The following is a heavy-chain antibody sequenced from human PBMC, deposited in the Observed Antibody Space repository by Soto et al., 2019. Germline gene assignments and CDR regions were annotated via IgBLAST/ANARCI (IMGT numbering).Heavy chain of an antibody. CDR2: ISAYNGNT. J-gene: IGHJ5*02. CDR3: AGDHDMLTPSGGWFDP. Sequence: QVQLVQSGAEVKKPGASVKVSCKASGYTFTSYGISWVRQAPGKGLEWMGWISAYNGNTNYAQKLQGRVTMTTDTSTSTAYIELRSLRSDDTAVYYCAGDHDMLTPSGGWFDPWGQGSLVAVSS. D-gene: IGHD3-9*01. CDR1: GYTFTSYG. V-gene: IGHV1-18*01.